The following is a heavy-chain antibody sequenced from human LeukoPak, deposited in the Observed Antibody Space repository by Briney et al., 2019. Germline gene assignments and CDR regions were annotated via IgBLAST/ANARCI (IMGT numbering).Heavy chain of an antibody. CDR2: IYSGGST. D-gene: IGHD6-13*01. J-gene: IGHJ5*02. Sequence: GGSLRLSCATSGFIFSNYWMSWVRQAPGKGLEWVSVIYSGGSTYYADSVKGRFTISRDNSKNTLYLQMNSLRAEDTAVYYCARDKHSSSWYGGYYNWFDPWGQGTLVTVSS. CDR3: ARDKHSSSWYGGYYNWFDP. CDR1: GFIFSNYW. V-gene: IGHV3-66*01.